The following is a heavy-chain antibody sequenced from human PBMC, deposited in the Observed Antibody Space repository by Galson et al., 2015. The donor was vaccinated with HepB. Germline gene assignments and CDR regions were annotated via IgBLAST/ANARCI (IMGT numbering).Heavy chain of an antibody. CDR2: IKHDGIEK. Sequence: SLRLSCAASGFTLSSHWMAWVRQAPGKGLEWVANIKHDGIEKYYVDSVKGRFTISRDNAKNSLFLQMNSLRAEDTAIYYWAREGLREAFDSWGQGTMVTVSS. D-gene: IGHD2-21*02. CDR3: AREGLREAFDS. J-gene: IGHJ3*02. CDR1: GFTLSSHW. V-gene: IGHV3-7*01.